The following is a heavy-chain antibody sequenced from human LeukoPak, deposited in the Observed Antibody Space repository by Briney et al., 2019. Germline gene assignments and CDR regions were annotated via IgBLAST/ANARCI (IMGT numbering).Heavy chain of an antibody. V-gene: IGHV1-8*01. CDR1: GYTFTSYD. CDR3: ARGVRRWQLERRRTESIKNYYYYMDV. J-gene: IGHJ6*03. CDR2: MNPNSGNT. D-gene: IGHD1-1*01. Sequence: ASVKVSCKTSGYTFTSYDINWVRQATGQGLEWMGWMNPNSGNTGYAQKFQGRVTMTRNTSISTAYMELSSLRSEDTAVYYCARGVRRWQLERRRTESIKNYYYYMDVWRKGTTVTISS.